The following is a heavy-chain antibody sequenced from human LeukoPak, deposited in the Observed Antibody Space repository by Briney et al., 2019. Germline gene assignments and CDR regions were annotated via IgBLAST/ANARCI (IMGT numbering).Heavy chain of an antibody. CDR1: GGSISSGGYY. CDR2: IYYSGGT. CDR3: ARVRYDSSGPYCFDY. Sequence: PSQTLSLTCTVSGGSISSGGYYWSWIRQHPGKGLEWVGYIYYSGGTYYNPSLKSQLTISVDTSKNQFSLKLSSVTAADTAVYYCARVRYDSSGPYCFDYWGQGTLVTVSS. V-gene: IGHV4-31*01. D-gene: IGHD3-22*01. J-gene: IGHJ4*02.